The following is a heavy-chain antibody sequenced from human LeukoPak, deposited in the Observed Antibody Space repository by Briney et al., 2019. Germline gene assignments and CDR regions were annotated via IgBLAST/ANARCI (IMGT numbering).Heavy chain of an antibody. D-gene: IGHD3-10*01. CDR2: IKQDGREK. V-gene: IGHV3-7*01. CDR1: GFTFSSYW. Sequence: GGPLRLSCAASGFTFSSYWMSWVRQAAGKGLEGVDNIKQDGREKYFVDAVRGRSTFSRDNAKDSLFQQMNMLRAEESVVYYCSRLSAMLRGPEPFYYFEYWGQGILDTVSS. J-gene: IGHJ4*02. CDR3: SRLSAMLRGPEPFYYFEY.